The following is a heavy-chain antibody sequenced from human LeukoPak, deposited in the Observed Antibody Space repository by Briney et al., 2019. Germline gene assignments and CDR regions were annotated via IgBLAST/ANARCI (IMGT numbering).Heavy chain of an antibody. Sequence: GSLRLSCAASGFTFSSYSMNWVRQPPGKGLEWIGSINHSGSSHYNPSVKSRVTISIDTSKNQFSLKLSSVTAADTAVYYCARGGATYYYYYYYMDVWGKGTTVTISS. CDR1: GFTFSSYS. V-gene: IGHV4-34*01. CDR3: ARGGATYYYYYYYMDV. CDR2: INHSGSS. J-gene: IGHJ6*03.